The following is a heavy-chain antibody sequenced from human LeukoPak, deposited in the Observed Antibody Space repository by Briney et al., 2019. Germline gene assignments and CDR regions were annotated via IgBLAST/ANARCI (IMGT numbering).Heavy chain of an antibody. CDR2: IYYSGST. CDR3: ARVGSGSIFDY. J-gene: IGHJ4*02. D-gene: IGHD1-26*01. Sequence: SETLSLTCAVYGGSFSSYYWGWIRQPPGKGLEWIGSIYYSGSTYYNPSLKSRVTISVDTSKNQFSLKLSSVTAADTAVYYCARVGSGSIFDYWGQGTLVTVSS. CDR1: GGSFSSYY. V-gene: IGHV4-39*07.